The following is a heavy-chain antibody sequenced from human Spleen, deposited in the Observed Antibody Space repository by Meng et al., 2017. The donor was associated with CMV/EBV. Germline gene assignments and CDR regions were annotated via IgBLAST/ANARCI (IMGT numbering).Heavy chain of an antibody. CDR2: ISAYNGNT. Sequence: GESLKISCAASGFSFNDYAMHWVRQAPGQGLEWMGWISAYNGNTNYAQKLQGRVTMTTDTSTSTAYMELRSLRSDDTAVYYCARMGIVLQNYYYYGMDVWGQGTTVTVSS. CDR1: GFSFNDYA. J-gene: IGHJ6*02. V-gene: IGHV1-18*01. CDR3: ARMGIVLQNYYYYGMDV. D-gene: IGHD2/OR15-2a*01.